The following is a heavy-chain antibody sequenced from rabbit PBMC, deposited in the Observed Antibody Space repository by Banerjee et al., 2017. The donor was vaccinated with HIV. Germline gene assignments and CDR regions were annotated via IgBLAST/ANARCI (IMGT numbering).Heavy chain of an antibody. CDR2: IYVGKGST. CDR3: ARDLAGVIGWNFGL. Sequence: QEPLKESGGGLVTPGGNLTLSCKASGFDFSSYYMGWVRQAPGKGLEWIGIIYVGKGSTDYASWVNGRFTISKTSSTTVTLQMTSLTAADTATYFCARDLAGVIGWNFGLWGQGTLVTVS. D-gene: IGHD4-1*01. V-gene: IGHV1S45*01. J-gene: IGHJ3*01. CDR1: GFDFSSYY.